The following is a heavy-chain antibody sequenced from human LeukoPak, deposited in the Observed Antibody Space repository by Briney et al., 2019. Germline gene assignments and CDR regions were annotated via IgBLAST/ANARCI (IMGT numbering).Heavy chain of an antibody. J-gene: IGHJ6*02. CDR2: IYYSGST. Sequence: TWVRQHPGKGLEWIGYIYYSGSTYYNPSLKSRVTISVDTPKNQFSLKLSSVTAADTAVYYCARDYYGMDVWGQGTTVTVSS. CDR3: ARDYYGMDV. V-gene: IGHV4-31*02.